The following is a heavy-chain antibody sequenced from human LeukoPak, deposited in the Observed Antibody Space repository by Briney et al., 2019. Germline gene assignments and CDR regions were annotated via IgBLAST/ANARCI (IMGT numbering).Heavy chain of an antibody. CDR3: ARTNTAMGSGHFDF. D-gene: IGHD5-18*01. J-gene: IGHJ4*02. CDR2: IRYDGSNK. V-gene: IGHV3-30*02. CDR1: GFTFSSYG. Sequence: PGGSLRLSCAASGFTFSSYGMHWVRQAPGKGLEWVTFIRYDGSNKYYADSVKGRFTISRDNSKNTVYLQLNRVSAEDTAIYYCARTNTAMGSGHFDFWGQGTLVTVSS.